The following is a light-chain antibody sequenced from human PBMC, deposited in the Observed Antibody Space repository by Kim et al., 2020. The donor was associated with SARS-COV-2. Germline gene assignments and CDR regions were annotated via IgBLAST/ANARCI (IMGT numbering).Light chain of an antibody. V-gene: IGKV1-5*03. J-gene: IGKJ2*01. Sequence: DIQMTQSPSTLSASVGDRVTITCRASQSISTWLAWYQQKPGKAPKLLIYKASSLESGVPSRFSGSGSGTEFTLTISSLQPDDFATFYCQQYNSYPYTFGQGTKLEI. CDR1: QSISTW. CDR2: KAS. CDR3: QQYNSYPYT.